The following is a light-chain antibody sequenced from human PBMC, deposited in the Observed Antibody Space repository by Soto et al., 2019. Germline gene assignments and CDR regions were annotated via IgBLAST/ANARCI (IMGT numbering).Light chain of an antibody. CDR2: DAS. V-gene: IGKV1-33*01. CDR3: QQYDNLPLT. J-gene: IGKJ4*01. Sequence: DIQMTQSPSSLSASVGDRVTITCQASQDISNYLNWYQQKPGKAPKLLIYDASNLETGVPSRFSGSGSGTDFTFTISSLQPEDIATYYCQQYDNLPLTFCGGTKLEIQ. CDR1: QDISNY.